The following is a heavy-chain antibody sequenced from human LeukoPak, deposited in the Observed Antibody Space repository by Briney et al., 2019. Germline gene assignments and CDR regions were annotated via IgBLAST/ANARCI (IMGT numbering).Heavy chain of an antibody. CDR1: GFTFSSYG. V-gene: IGHV3-30*02. CDR3: AKVGIGSPTTAQGYSSSWSKGDY. Sequence: GGSLRLSCAASGFTFSSYGMHWVRQAPGKGLEWVAFIRYDGSNKYYADSVKGRFTISRDNSKNTLYLQMNSLRAEDTAVYYCAKVGIGSPTTAQGYSSSWSKGDYWGQGTLVTVSS. J-gene: IGHJ4*02. D-gene: IGHD6-13*01. CDR2: IRYDGSNK.